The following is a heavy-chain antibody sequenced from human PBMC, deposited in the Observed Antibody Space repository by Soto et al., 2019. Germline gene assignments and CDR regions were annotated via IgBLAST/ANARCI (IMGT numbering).Heavy chain of an antibody. CDR1: GGSISSSSYY. Sequence: TSETLSLTCTVSGGSISSSSYYWGWIRQPPGKGLEWIGSIYYSGSTYYNPSLKSRVTISVDTSKNQFSLKLSSVTAADTAVYYCARQSYYDILTGYPPPPYYFFGMAVWGQGTTVT. CDR2: IYYSGST. CDR3: ARQSYYDILTGYPPPPYYFFGMAV. V-gene: IGHV4-39*01. D-gene: IGHD3-9*01. J-gene: IGHJ6*02.